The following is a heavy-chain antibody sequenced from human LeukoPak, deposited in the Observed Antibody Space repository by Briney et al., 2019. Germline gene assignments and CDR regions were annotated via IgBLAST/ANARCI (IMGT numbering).Heavy chain of an antibody. J-gene: IGHJ4*02. V-gene: IGHV3-23*01. CDR1: GFTFSSYA. Sequence: GGSLRLSCAASGFTFSSYAMSWVRQAPGKGLEWVSTITRSGGGTYYADSVKGRFTISRDNSKNTLYLQMNSLRAEDTAVYSCAKCSDRSSCYFDHWGQGNLVTVSS. CDR2: ITRSGGGT. CDR3: AKCSDRSSCYFDH. D-gene: IGHD6-13*01.